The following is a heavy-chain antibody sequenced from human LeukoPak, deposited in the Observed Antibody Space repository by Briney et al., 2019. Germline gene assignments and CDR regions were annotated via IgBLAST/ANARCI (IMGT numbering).Heavy chain of an antibody. CDR1: GGSISSSNW. J-gene: IGHJ4*02. D-gene: IGHD3-22*01. Sequence: SETLSLTCAVSGGSISSSNWWSWVRQPPGKGLEWIGEIYHSGSTNYNPSLKSRVTISVDKSKNQFSLKLSSVTVADTAVYYCAREKVLDYFDFSGYDSWGQGTLVTVSS. V-gene: IGHV4-4*02. CDR3: AREKVLDYFDFSGYDS. CDR2: IYHSGST.